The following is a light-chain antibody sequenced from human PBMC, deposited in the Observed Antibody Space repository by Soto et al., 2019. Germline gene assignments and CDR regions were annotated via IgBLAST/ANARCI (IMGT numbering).Light chain of an antibody. J-gene: IGLJ1*01. CDR3: SSYTSISTYV. Sequence: QSALTQPASVSGSLGQSITISCTETSSDVGAYDYVSWYQQHPGKAPKLMIYEVTNRPSGVSNRFSGSKSGNTASLTISGLQAEDEADYYCSSYTSISTYVFGSGTKLTVL. CDR2: EVT. V-gene: IGLV2-14*01. CDR1: SSDVGAYDY.